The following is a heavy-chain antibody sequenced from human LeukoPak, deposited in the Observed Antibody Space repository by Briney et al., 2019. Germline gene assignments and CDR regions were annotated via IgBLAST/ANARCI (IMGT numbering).Heavy chain of an antibody. V-gene: IGHV3-53*01. CDR2: IYSGGST. Sequence: GGSLRLSCAASGFTVSSNYMSWVRQAPGEGLEWVSVIYSGGSTYYADSVKGRFTISRDNSKNTLYLQMNTLRAEDTAVYYCARTHDSSGSRLDYWGQGTLVTVSS. D-gene: IGHD3-22*01. CDR3: ARTHDSSGSRLDY. J-gene: IGHJ4*02. CDR1: GFTVSSNY.